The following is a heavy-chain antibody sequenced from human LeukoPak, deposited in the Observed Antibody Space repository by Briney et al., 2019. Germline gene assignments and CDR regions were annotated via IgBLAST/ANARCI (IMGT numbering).Heavy chain of an antibody. V-gene: IGHV4-61*02. CDR1: GGSISSGSYD. CDR2: IYTSGST. CDR3: ARAGSSWYWFDP. J-gene: IGHJ5*02. D-gene: IGHD6-13*01. Sequence: SETLSLTCTVSGGSISSGSYDWSWIRQPAGKGLEWIGRIYTSGSTNYNPSLKSRVTISVDTSKNQFSLKLSSVTAADPAVYYCARAGSSWYWFDPWGQGTLVTVSS.